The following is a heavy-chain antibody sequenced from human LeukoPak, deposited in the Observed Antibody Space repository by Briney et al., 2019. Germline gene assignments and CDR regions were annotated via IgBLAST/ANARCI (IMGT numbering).Heavy chain of an antibody. J-gene: IGHJ5*02. CDR2: ISHDGTNK. D-gene: IGHD3-22*01. CDR3: VKADSGYHH. V-gene: IGHV3-30*18. CDR1: GFTFNSYG. Sequence: GGSLRLSCAASGFTFNSYGMHWVRQAPGKGLEWVAVISHDGTNKYYADSVKGRFTVSRDNSKNTLYLQMNNLRTEDTAVYYCVKADSGYHHWGQGTLVTVSS.